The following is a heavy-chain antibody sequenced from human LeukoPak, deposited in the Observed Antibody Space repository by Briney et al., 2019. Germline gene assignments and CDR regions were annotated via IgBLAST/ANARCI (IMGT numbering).Heavy chain of an antibody. CDR2: ISAYNGNT. J-gene: IGHJ4*02. V-gene: IGHV1-18*01. CDR1: GYTFTSYG. CDR3: ARWYCSSTSCYYYFDY. D-gene: IGHD2-2*01. Sequence: ASVKVSCKASGYTFTSYGISWVRQAPGQGLEWMGWISAYNGNTNYAQKLQGRVTMTTDTSTGTACMELRSLRSDDTAVYYCARWYCSSTSCYYYFDYWGQGTLVTVSS.